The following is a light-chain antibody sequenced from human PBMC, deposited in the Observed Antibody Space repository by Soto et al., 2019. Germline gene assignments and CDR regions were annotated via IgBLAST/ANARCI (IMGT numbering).Light chain of an antibody. CDR1: QYIGDF. CDR2: GAS. V-gene: IGKV1-39*01. CDR3: QQSYSAPRP. Sequence: DIQMTQSPSSLSASVGDRVTITCRASQYIGDFLNWYQQTPGKAPKLLIFGASNLHIGVPSRFSGSGSGTEFTLTINNLQREDFATYYCQQSYSAPRPFGQGTNLEI. J-gene: IGKJ2*01.